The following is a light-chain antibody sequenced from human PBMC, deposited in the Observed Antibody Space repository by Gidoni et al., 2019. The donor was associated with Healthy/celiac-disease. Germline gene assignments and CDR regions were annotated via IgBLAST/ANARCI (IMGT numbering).Light chain of an antibody. Sequence: DIQLTQSPSFLSASVGDRVTITCRASQGISSYFAWYQQKPGKAPKLLIYAASTLQSGVPSRFSGSGSGTEFTLTISSLQPEDFATYYCQQLNSYPSFTFGPGTKVDIK. CDR1: QGISSY. CDR3: QQLNSYPSFT. V-gene: IGKV1-9*01. CDR2: AAS. J-gene: IGKJ3*01.